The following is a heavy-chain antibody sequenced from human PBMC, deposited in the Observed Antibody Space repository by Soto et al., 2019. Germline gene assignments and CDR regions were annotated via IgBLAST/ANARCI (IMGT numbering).Heavy chain of an antibody. V-gene: IGHV1-3*01. D-gene: IGHD1-1*01. J-gene: IGHJ5*02. CDR2: INAGNGNT. CDR3: ARVPLERDKNWIDP. Sequence: QVQLVQSGAEVKKPGASVKVSCKASGYTFTSYAMHWVRQAPGQRLEWMGWINAGNGNTKYSQKFQGRVTITRDTSASTAYMELSSLRSEDTAVYYCARVPLERDKNWIDPWGQGTLVTVSS. CDR1: GYTFTSYA.